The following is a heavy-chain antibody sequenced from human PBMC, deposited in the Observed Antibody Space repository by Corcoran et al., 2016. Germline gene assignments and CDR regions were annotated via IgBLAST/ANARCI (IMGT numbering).Heavy chain of an antibody. D-gene: IGHD2-15*01. CDR2: VYYSGTA. CDR3: ARSSYSYDSWFDP. V-gene: IGHV4-39*01. Sequence: QLRLHESGPGLVKPSETLSLTCTVSGASIRSGLYYWAWIRQPPGKGLEWIGSVYYSGTAYYNPSLRGRVTVSVATSNNQFSLTLNSVTAADTAVVYCARSSYSYDSWFDPWGQGTLVTVSS. J-gene: IGHJ5*02. CDR1: GASIRSGLYY.